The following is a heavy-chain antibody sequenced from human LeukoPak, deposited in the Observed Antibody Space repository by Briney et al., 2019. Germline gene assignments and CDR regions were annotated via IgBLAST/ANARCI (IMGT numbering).Heavy chain of an antibody. V-gene: IGHV5-10-1*01. CDR1: GYSFTSYW. J-gene: IGHJ5*02. CDR2: IDPSDSYT. CDR3: ARIYCSSTSFYEAWFDP. D-gene: IGHD2-2*01. Sequence: GESLKISCKGSGYSFTSYWISWVRQMPGKGLEWMGRIDPSDSYTNYSPSFQGHVTISADKSISTTYLQWSSLKASDTAMYYCARIYCSSTSFYEAWFDPWGQGNLVTVSS.